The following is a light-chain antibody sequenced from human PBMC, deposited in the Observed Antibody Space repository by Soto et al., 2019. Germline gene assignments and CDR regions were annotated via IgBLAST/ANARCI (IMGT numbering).Light chain of an antibody. Sequence: QSALTQPASMSGSPGQSITISCTGTSSDVGSYYPVSWFQQHPGKAPKLIIYEVNKRPSGVSDRFSGSESGNTASLTISGHHAADEAEYYCCSYAGDTTFFVFGTGTKLTVL. CDR2: EVN. CDR3: CSYAGDTTFFV. J-gene: IGLJ1*01. V-gene: IGLV2-23*02. CDR1: SSDVGSYYP.